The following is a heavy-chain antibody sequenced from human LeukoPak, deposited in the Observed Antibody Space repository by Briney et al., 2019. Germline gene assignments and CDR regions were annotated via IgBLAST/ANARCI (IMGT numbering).Heavy chain of an antibody. CDR2: IYYSGST. D-gene: IGHD2-21*02. Sequence: SETLSLTCTVSGGSISSSSYYWGWIRQPPGKGLEWIGSIYYSGSTYYNPSLKSRVTISVDTSKNQFSLKLSSVTAADTAVCYCARHKGRQGYCGGDCYSGYYFDYWGQGTLVTVSS. J-gene: IGHJ4*02. CDR1: GGSISSSSYY. CDR3: ARHKGRQGYCGGDCYSGYYFDY. V-gene: IGHV4-39*01.